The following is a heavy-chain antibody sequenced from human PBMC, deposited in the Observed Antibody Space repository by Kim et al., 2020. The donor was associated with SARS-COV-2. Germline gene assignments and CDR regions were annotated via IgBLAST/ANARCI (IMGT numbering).Heavy chain of an antibody. Sequence: GGSLRLSCAASGFTFTSHDINWVRQAPGKGLDWVSAIGGDGVTTQYADSVKGLFTISRDNSKNLVYLHMSSLRAEDTAMYYCAKGASTTGWTADSWGQGTLVTVSS. CDR3: AKGASTTGWTADS. J-gene: IGHJ5*02. V-gene: IGHV3-23*01. CDR1: GFTFTSHD. D-gene: IGHD6-19*01. CDR2: IGGDGVTT.